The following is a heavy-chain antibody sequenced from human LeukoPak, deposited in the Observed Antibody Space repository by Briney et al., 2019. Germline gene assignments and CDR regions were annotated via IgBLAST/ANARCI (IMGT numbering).Heavy chain of an antibody. CDR2: IKQDGSVK. CDR1: GFTFITYW. J-gene: IGHJ4*02. Sequence: PGGSLRLSCTASGFTFITYWISWVRQAPGRGLEWVANIKQDGSVKYYVGSAKGRFTISRDNADNSVYLEMNSLRADDTAVYYCATASRAISGYRNYLGNWGQGTLVTVSS. CDR3: ATASRAISGYRNYLGN. D-gene: IGHD3-22*01. V-gene: IGHV3-7*03.